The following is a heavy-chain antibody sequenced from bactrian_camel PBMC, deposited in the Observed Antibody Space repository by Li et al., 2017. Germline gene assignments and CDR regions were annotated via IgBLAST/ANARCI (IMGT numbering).Heavy chain of an antibody. J-gene: IGHJ6*01. D-gene: IGHD4*01. V-gene: IGHV3S53*01. CDR2: IESDGST. Sequence: VQLVESGGGSVQAGVSLTLSCVASGYIDSRYCIGWFRQAPGKEREGVAGIESDGSTSYADSVKGRFTVSQDSAKNILYLQMNSLKPEDTAVYYCAADRASYYSDYGPYRPGLGYWGQGTQVTVS. CDR3: AADRASYYSDYGPYRPGLGY. CDR1: GYIDSRYC.